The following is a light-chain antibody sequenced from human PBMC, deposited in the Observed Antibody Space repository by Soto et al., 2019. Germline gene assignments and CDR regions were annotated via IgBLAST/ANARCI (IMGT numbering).Light chain of an antibody. V-gene: IGKV3-20*01. Sequence: EVVLTKSPGTLSLSPGERATLSCRASQSVSSSYLAWYQHKPGQAPRLLIYGASPRASGIPDRFSGGGSGTDFTLTISRLEPDDFAVYYCQQYGRSPPGFTFGPGTKVDIK. J-gene: IGKJ3*01. CDR1: QSVSSSY. CDR3: QQYGRSPPGFT. CDR2: GAS.